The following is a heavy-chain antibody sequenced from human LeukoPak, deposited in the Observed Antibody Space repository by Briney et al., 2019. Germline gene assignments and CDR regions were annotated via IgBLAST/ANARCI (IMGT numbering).Heavy chain of an antibody. D-gene: IGHD3-22*01. V-gene: IGHV4-59*08. CDR3: ASYPEDSNAFDI. CDR1: GGSISSYY. Sequence: SETPSLTCTVSGGSISSYYWSWIRQPPGKGLEWIGYIYYSGSTNYNPSLKSRVTISVDTSKNQFSLKLSSVTAADTAVYYCASYPEDSNAFDIWGQGTMVTVSS. CDR2: IYYSGST. J-gene: IGHJ3*02.